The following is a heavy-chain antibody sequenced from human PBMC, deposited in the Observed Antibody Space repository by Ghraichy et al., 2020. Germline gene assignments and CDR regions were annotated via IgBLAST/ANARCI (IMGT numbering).Heavy chain of an antibody. Sequence: GESLNISCAASGFTFSSYAMSWVRQAPGKGLEWVSAISGSGGSTYYADSVKGRFTISRDNSKNTLYLQMNSLRAEDTAVYYCAKGEGLRFLEWTYYYYGMDVWGQGTTVTVSS. J-gene: IGHJ6*02. D-gene: IGHD3-3*01. CDR3: AKGEGLRFLEWTYYYYGMDV. V-gene: IGHV3-23*01. CDR1: GFTFSSYA. CDR2: ISGSGGST.